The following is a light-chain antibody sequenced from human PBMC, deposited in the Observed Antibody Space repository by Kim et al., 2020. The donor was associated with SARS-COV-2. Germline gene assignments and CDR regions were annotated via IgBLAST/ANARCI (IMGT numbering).Light chain of an antibody. V-gene: IGKV3-15*01. J-gene: IGKJ5*01. Sequence: LAPGESASPSCRASQSVSRNVAWYQKKYGQAPRLLIYCASTRATGIPARFSGSGSGTEFTLTISSLQSEDFAVYYCQQYESWPTFGQGTRLEIK. CDR2: CAS. CDR1: QSVSRN. CDR3: QQYESWPT.